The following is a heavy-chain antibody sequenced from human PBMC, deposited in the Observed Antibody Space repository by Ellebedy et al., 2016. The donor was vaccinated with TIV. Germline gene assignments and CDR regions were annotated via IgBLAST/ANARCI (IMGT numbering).Heavy chain of an antibody. Sequence: SVKVSXKASGGTFNSYAISWVRQAPGQGLEWMGGIIPFFGTSNYGQKFQDRVSITADKSTGTAYMELSSLKSEDTAVYYCARGGNTTMTTVDFDHWGQGTLITVSS. J-gene: IGHJ4*02. CDR1: GGTFNSYA. CDR3: ARGGNTTMTTVDFDH. CDR2: IIPFFGTS. D-gene: IGHD4-17*01. V-gene: IGHV1-69*06.